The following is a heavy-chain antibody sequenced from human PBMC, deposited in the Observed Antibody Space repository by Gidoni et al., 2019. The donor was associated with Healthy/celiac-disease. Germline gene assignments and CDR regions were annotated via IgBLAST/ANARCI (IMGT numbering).Heavy chain of an antibody. D-gene: IGHD3-16*01. Sequence: LQLQESGSGRVQPSQTLSLTCGVSGGSIRRGGYSGSWMRQPPGQGLECIGYIYHRGSPYYNPSRQSRATISVARSKNQFSLKLSSVTAADTAVYYCAAEYYDYVWGSLQGVAVWGQGTTVTVSS. V-gene: IGHV4-30-2*01. J-gene: IGHJ6*02. CDR1: GGSIRRGGYS. CDR2: IYHRGSP. CDR3: AAEYYDYVWGSLQGVAV.